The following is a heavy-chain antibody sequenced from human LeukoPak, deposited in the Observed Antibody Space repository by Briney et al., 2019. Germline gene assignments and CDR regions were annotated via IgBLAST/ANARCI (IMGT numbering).Heavy chain of an antibody. CDR2: ISYSGNT. CDR1: GASINSGDTY. Sequence: PSQTLSLTCAVFGASINSGDTYWTWIRQPPGKGLEWIGFISYSGNTYYNPSLQSRVIISIDTSKNRFSLELASATAADTAVYFCARGSGSDPWPIFDPWGQGTLVTVSS. J-gene: IGHJ5*02. V-gene: IGHV4-30-4*01. D-gene: IGHD3-10*01. CDR3: ARGSGSDPWPIFDP.